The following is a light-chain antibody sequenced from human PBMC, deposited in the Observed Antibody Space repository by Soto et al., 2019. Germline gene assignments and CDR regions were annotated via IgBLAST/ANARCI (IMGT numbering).Light chain of an antibody. CDR1: QSVSSY. J-gene: IGKJ4*01. CDR2: DAS. Sequence: EIVLTQSPATLSLSPGERATLSCRASQSVSSYLAWYQQKPGQAPRLLIYDASNRATGIPARFSGSGSGTDFPLTISSLEPEVFAVYYCQQRSNWPPLTFGGGTKVESK. V-gene: IGKV3-11*01. CDR3: QQRSNWPPLT.